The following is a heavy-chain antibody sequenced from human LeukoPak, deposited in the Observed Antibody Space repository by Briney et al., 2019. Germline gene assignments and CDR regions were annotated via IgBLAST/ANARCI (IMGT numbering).Heavy chain of an antibody. CDR3: ARAVRIRDAFDI. J-gene: IGHJ3*02. Sequence: GGSLRLSCVASGFTFSSYSMNWVRQAPGKGLEWVSSISSSSSYIYYADSVKGRFTISRDNAKNSLYLQMNSLRAEDTAVYYCARAVRIRDAFDIWGQGTMVTVSS. D-gene: IGHD3-10*02. CDR2: ISSSSSYI. CDR1: GFTFSSYS. V-gene: IGHV3-21*01.